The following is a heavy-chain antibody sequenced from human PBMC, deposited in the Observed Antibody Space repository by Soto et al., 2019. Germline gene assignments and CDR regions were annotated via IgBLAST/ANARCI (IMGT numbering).Heavy chain of an antibody. J-gene: IGHJ4*02. Sequence: PGGALRLSCAASGCTFSSYGMASVRQAPGKGLDWVSPISSSISYTYYADSVQGRCPTSRDNAQNSLYLQMNSLRAEDTAVYYCARAPLLCYDYYFDCWGQGPRVTVSS. CDR3: ARAPLLCYDYYFDC. CDR1: GCTFSSYG. D-gene: IGHD2-2*01. V-gene: IGHV3-21*01. CDR2: ISSSISYT.